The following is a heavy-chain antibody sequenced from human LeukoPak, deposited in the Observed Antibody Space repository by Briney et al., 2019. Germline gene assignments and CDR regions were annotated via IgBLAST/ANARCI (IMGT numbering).Heavy chain of an antibody. CDR1: GGSISSGGFY. J-gene: IGHJ4*02. D-gene: IGHD3-10*01. V-gene: IGHV4-61*02. CDR2: IYASGST. CDR3: ARFTYYGSGSYHFDY. Sequence: SETLSLTCTVSGGSISSGGFYWGWIRQPAGKGLEWIGRIYASGSTNFNPSLKSRVSIPLDTSKNQFSLKLSSVTAADTAVYYCARFTYYGSGSYHFDYWGQGTLVTVSS.